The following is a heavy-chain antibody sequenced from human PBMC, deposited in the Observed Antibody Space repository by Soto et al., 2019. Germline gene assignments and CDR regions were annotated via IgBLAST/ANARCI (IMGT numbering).Heavy chain of an antibody. Sequence: GGSLRLSCAASGFTFSSYAMSWVRQAPGKGLEWVSAISGSGGSTYYADSVKGRFTISRDNSKNTLYLQMNSLRAEDTAVYYCAKDALYDILTGPRKRGNYFDYWGQGTLVTVSS. D-gene: IGHD3-9*01. V-gene: IGHV3-23*01. CDR3: AKDALYDILTGPRKRGNYFDY. J-gene: IGHJ4*02. CDR2: ISGSGGST. CDR1: GFTFSSYA.